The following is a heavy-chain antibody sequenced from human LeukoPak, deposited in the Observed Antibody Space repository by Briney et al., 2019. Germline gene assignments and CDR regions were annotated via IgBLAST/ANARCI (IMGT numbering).Heavy chain of an antibody. J-gene: IGHJ4*02. CDR2: ISAYNGNT. CDR3: ARVGSEWLFQPYYFDY. V-gene: IGHV1-18*01. Sequence: GASVKVSCTASGYTFTSYGISWVRQAPGQGLEWMGWISAYNGNTNYAQKLQGRVTMTTDTSTSTAYMELRSLRSDDTAVYYCARVGSEWLFQPYYFDYWGQGTLVTVSS. D-gene: IGHD3-3*01. CDR1: GYTFTSYG.